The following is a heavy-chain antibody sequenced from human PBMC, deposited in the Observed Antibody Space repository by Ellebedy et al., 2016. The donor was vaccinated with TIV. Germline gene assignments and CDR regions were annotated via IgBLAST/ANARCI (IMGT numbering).Heavy chain of an antibody. CDR2: IWYDGSNK. V-gene: IGHV3-33*01. D-gene: IGHD2-2*01. CDR1: GFTFSSYG. CDR3: ARDQYCSSTSCYFHYYYGMDV. J-gene: IGHJ6*02. Sequence: GESLKISXAASGFTFSSYGMHWVRQAPGKGLEWVAVIWYDGSNKYYADSVKGRFTISRDNSKNTLYLQMNSLRAEDTAVYYCARDQYCSSTSCYFHYYYGMDVWGQGTTVTVSS.